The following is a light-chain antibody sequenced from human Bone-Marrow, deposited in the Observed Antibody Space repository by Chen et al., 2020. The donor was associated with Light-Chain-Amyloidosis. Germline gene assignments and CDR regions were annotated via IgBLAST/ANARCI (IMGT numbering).Light chain of an antibody. CDR2: RDT. CDR3: QSADSSGTYEVI. CDR1: DLPTKY. Sequence: SYELTQPPSVSVSPGQTARITCSGDDLPTKYAYWYQQKPGQAPVLWIHRDTERPSGISVRFSGSSSGTTATLTIIGVQAEDEADYNSQSADSSGTYEVIFGGGTKLTVL. V-gene: IGLV3-25*03. J-gene: IGLJ2*01.